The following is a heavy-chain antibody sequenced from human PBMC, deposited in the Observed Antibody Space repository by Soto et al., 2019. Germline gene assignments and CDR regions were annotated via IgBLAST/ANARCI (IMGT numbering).Heavy chain of an antibody. D-gene: IGHD2-2*01. CDR3: ARSPIVVVPAVLLGAFDI. CDR1: GYTFTSYG. J-gene: IGHJ3*02. Sequence: QVQLVQSGAEVKKPGASVKVSCKASGYTFTSYGISWVRQAPGQGLEWMGWISAYNGNTNYAQKLQGRVTMTTDTSTGTAYMELRSLRSDDTAVYYCARSPIVVVPAVLLGAFDIWGQGTMVTVSS. V-gene: IGHV1-18*01. CDR2: ISAYNGNT.